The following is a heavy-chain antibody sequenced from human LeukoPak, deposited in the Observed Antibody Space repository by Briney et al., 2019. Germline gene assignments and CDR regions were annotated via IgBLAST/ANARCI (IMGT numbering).Heavy chain of an antibody. CDR3: ARAGHIVVVTAIDAFDI. CDR1: GFTFTSSA. D-gene: IGHD2-21*02. V-gene: IGHV1-58*02. J-gene: IGHJ3*02. CDR2: IVVGSGNT. Sequence: SVKVSCKASGFTFTSSAMQWVRQARGQRLEWIGWIVVGSGNTNYAQKFQERVTITRDMSTSTAYMELSSLRSEDTAVYYCARAGHIVVVTAIDAFDIWGQGTMVTVSS.